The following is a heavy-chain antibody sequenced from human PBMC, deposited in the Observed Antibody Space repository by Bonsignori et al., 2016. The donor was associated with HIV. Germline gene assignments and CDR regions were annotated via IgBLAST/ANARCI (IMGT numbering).Heavy chain of an antibody. V-gene: IGHV1-2*02. CDR1: GYTFTGYY. Sequence: ASVKVSCKASGYTFTGYYMHWVRQAPGQGLEWMGWINPNSGGTNYAQKFQGRVTMTRDTSISTAYMELSRLRSDDTAVYYCATSYDSSGPGPLYYYYYYMDVWGKGTTVTSP. D-gene: IGHD3-22*01. CDR2: INPNSGGT. J-gene: IGHJ6*03. CDR3: ATSYDSSGPGPLYYYYYYMDV.